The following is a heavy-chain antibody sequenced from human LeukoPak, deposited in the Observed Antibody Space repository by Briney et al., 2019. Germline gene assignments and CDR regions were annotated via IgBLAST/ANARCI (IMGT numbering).Heavy chain of an antibody. CDR3: ARDWGYSSGCDP. D-gene: IGHD6-19*01. J-gene: IGHJ5*02. CDR2: ISGSGGST. CDR1: GFTFSSYA. V-gene: IGHV3-23*01. Sequence: GGSLRLSCAASGFTFSSYAMSWVRQAPGKGLEWVSAISGSGGSTYYADSVKGRFTISRDNSKNTLYLQMNSLRAEDTAVYYCARDWGYSSGCDPWGQGTLVTVSS.